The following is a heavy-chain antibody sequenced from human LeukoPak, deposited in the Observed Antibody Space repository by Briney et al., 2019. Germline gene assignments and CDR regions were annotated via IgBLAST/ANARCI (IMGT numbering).Heavy chain of an antibody. Sequence: SETLSLTCAVYGGSFSGYYWSWIRQPPGKGLEWIGEINHSGSTNYNPSLKSRVTISVDTSKNQFSLKLSSVTAADTAVYYCARGGAYYDSSGYYDFDYWGQGTLVTVSS. V-gene: IGHV4-34*01. CDR1: GGSFSGYY. CDR2: INHSGST. D-gene: IGHD3-22*01. CDR3: ARGGAYYDSSGYYDFDY. J-gene: IGHJ4*02.